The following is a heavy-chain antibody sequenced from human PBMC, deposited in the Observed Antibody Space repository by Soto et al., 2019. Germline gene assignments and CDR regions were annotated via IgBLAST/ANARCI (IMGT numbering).Heavy chain of an antibody. CDR2: IYYSGST. V-gene: IGHV4-31*03. CDR3: ARKNSSWYAFFDY. Sequence: QVQLQESGPGLVKPSQTLSLTCTVSGGSISSGGYYWSWIRQHPGKGLEWIGYIYYSGSTYYNPSVKSRVTISVDTSKNQFSLKRSSVTAADTAVYYCARKNSSWYAFFDYWGQGTLVTVSS. CDR1: GGSISSGGYY. D-gene: IGHD6-13*01. J-gene: IGHJ4*02.